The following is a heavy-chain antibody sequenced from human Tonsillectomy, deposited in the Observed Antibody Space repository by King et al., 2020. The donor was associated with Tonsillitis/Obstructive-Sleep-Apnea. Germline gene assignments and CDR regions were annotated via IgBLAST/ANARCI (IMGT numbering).Heavy chain of an antibody. CDR3: ARGGADFWSGLSNYYYYMDV. CDR2: INAGNGNT. D-gene: IGHD3-3*01. CDR1: GYIFLSHA. J-gene: IGHJ6*03. Sequence: QLVQSGAEVKKPGASVKVSCRASGYIFLSHAMHWVRQAPGQRLEWMGWINAGNGNTKYSQKFQGRVTITRDTSAGTAYMELSSLRSEDTAVYYCARGGADFWSGLSNYYYYMDVWGKGTTVTVSS. V-gene: IGHV1-3*01.